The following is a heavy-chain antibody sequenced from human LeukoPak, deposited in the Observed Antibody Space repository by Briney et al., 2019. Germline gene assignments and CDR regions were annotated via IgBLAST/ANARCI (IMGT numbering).Heavy chain of an antibody. J-gene: IGHJ6*02. CDR3: AKSFRISANYGMDV. CDR1: GFPFSSYA. Sequence: GGSLRLSCAASGFPFSSYAMSWVRQAPGKGLEWVSAISGSGGCTYYADSVKGRFTISRDNSNNTLYLLMNSLRPEDTAVYYCAKSFRISANYGMDVWGQGTTVTVSS. V-gene: IGHV3-23*01. CDR2: ISGSGGCT.